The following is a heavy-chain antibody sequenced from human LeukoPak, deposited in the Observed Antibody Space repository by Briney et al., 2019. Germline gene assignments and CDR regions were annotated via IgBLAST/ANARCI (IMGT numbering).Heavy chain of an antibody. CDR2: ISSSSSTI. J-gene: IGHJ4*02. Sequence: PGGSLRLSCAASGFTFSSYSMNWVRQAPGKGLEWVSYISSSSSTIYYADSVKGRFTISRDNAKNSLYLQMNSLRAEDTAVYYCARGTGYCSGGSCGSYWGQGTLDTVSS. CDR3: ARGTGYCSGGSCGSY. V-gene: IGHV3-48*01. D-gene: IGHD2-15*01. CDR1: GFTFSSYS.